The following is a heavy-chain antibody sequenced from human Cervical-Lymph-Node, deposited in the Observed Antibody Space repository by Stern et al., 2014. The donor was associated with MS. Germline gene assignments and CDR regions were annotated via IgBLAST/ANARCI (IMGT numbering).Heavy chain of an antibody. J-gene: IGHJ4*02. CDR2: INGYNGNI. Sequence: VQLVESGAEVKKPGASVKVSCKASGFTFTNHGISWVRQAPGQGLEWMGWINGYNGNIDFAQKFQGRLIMTTDTSTSTVYMELRSLGFDDTAVYYCARDRGLVGNTTDDYWGQGTQVTVSS. V-gene: IGHV1-18*01. CDR1: GFTFTNHG. CDR3: ARDRGLVGNTTDDY. D-gene: IGHD1-26*01.